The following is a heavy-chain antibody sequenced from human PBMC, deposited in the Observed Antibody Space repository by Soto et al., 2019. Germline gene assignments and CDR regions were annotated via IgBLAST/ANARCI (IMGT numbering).Heavy chain of an antibody. Sequence: QLQLQESGPGLVKPSETLSLTCTVSGGSVSSSNYYWGWIRQSPGKGLEWIGSIYYSGSTYYNPSLESRVTISVDKSKTQFSLKVISVTAAGTAVYYCAGLEGLATISDYFDYWGQGTLVTVSS. CDR2: IYYSGST. CDR1: GGSVSSSNYY. J-gene: IGHJ4*02. CDR3: AGLEGLATISDYFDY. V-gene: IGHV4-39*01. D-gene: IGHD3-9*01.